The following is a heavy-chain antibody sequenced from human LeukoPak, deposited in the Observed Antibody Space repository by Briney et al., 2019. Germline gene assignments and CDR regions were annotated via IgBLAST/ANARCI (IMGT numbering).Heavy chain of an antibody. D-gene: IGHD2-2*01. V-gene: IGHV3-74*01. CDR2: INQDGRYI. Sequence: LSGGSLRLSCAASGFTFDRYWMHWVRQTPGKRLVWVSRINQDGRYITYADSVQGRFTISRDNAKNRLFLQMNSLRVEDTAVYYCARDPYIHCGSASCYPYYFDQWGLGTLVTVSS. J-gene: IGHJ4*02. CDR3: ARDPYIHCGSASCYPYYFDQ. CDR1: GFTFDRYW.